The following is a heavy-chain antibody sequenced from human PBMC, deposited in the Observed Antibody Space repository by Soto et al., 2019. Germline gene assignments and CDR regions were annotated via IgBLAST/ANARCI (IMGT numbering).Heavy chain of an antibody. CDR1: GGSISSYY. D-gene: IGHD3-10*01. J-gene: IGHJ3*02. Sequence: SETLSLTCTVSGGSISSYYGSWIRQPPGKGLEWIGYIYYSGSTNYNPSLKSRVTISVDTSKNQFSLKLSSVTAADTAVYYCARGEYMVGGPDAFNIWGKGTMVTVS. V-gene: IGHV4-59*01. CDR2: IYYSGST. CDR3: ARGEYMVGGPDAFNI.